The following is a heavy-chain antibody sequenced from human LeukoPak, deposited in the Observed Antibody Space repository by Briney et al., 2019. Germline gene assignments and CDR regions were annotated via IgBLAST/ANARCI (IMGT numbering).Heavy chain of an antibody. Sequence: ASVKVSCKASGGTFSSYAISWVRQAPGLGLEWMGRIIPILGIANYAQKFQGRVTITADKSTSTAYMELSSLRSEDTAVYYCAREISDSFDYWGQGTLVSVSS. V-gene: IGHV1-69*04. D-gene: IGHD3-10*01. CDR3: AREISDSFDY. CDR1: GGTFSSYA. CDR2: IIPILGIA. J-gene: IGHJ4*02.